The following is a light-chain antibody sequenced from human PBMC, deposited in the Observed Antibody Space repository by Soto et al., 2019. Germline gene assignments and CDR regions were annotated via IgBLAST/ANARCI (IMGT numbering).Light chain of an antibody. CDR3: CSYAGPYTWV. J-gene: IGLJ3*02. CDR1: SSDVGGYNL. V-gene: IGLV2-23*01. CDR2: EDS. Sequence: QSVLTQPASVSGSPGQSITIYCTGTSSDVGGYNLVSWYQHHPGKAPKVMIYEDSERPSGVSNRFSGSKSGNTASLTISGLQAEDEADYYCCSYAGPYTWVFCGGTKLTVL.